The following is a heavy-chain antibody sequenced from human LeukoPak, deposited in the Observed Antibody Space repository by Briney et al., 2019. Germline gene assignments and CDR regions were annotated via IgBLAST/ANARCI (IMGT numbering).Heavy chain of an antibody. V-gene: IGHV4-4*09. D-gene: IGHD4-23*01. Sequence: SETLSLTCTVSGGTFSSYYWSWIRQPPGKGKEWIWYISTSGSTNSNPSLKSRVIISVDTSKNQFSLHLISATAADTAVYYCARLHGGKGQYYFDYWGQGTLVTVSS. CDR1: GGTFSSYY. CDR3: ARLHGGKGQYYFDY. J-gene: IGHJ4*02. CDR2: ISTSGST.